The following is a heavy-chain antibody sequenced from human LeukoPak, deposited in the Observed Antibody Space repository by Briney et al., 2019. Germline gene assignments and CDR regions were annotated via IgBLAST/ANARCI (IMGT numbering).Heavy chain of an antibody. D-gene: IGHD6-19*01. CDR3: AKDRSYIAVAGTCDY. J-gene: IGHJ4*02. V-gene: IGHV3-23*01. CDR2: ISGSGGST. CDR1: GFTFSSYA. Sequence: PGGSLRLSCAASGFTFSSYAMSWVRQAPGKGLEWVSAISGSGGSTYYADSVKGRFTISRDNSKNSVYLQMNGLRADDTGVYYCAKDRSYIAVAGTCDYWGQGTMVTVSS.